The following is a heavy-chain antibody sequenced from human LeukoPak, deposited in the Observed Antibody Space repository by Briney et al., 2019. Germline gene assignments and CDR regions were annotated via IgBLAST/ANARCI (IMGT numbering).Heavy chain of an antibody. CDR1: GGTFSSYA. Sequence: SVKVSCKASGGTFSSYAISWVRQAPGQGLEWMGGIIPIFGTANYAQKFQGRVTITADESTSTAYMEVSSLRSEDTAVYYCGRKAGDCGGGSCYSIDYWGRGTLVTVSS. CDR3: GRKAGDCGGGSCYSIDY. V-gene: IGHV1-69*13. J-gene: IGHJ4*02. D-gene: IGHD2-15*01. CDR2: IIPIFGTA.